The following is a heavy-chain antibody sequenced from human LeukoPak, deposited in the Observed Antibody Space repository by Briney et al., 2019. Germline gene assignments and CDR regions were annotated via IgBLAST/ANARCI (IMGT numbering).Heavy chain of an antibody. CDR1: GGSISSYY. Sequence: PSETLSLTCAVSGGSISSYYWSWIRQPAGKGLEWIGRIYTSGSTNYNPSLKSRVTISVDKSKNQFSLKLSSVTAADTAVYYCARDGRYSSGRFDYWGQGTLVTVSS. J-gene: IGHJ4*02. CDR2: IYTSGST. CDR3: ARDGRYSSGRFDY. V-gene: IGHV4-4*07. D-gene: IGHD6-19*01.